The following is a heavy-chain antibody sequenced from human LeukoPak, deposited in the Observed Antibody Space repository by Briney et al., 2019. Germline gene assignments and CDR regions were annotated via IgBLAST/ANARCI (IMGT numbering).Heavy chain of an antibody. D-gene: IGHD3-22*01. CDR2: IYYSGST. Sequence: SETLSLTCTVSGGSISSSSYYWGWIRQPPGKGLEWIGSIYYSGSTYYTPSLKSRVTISVDTSKNQFSLKLNSVTAADTAVYYCARGYYDSSGYYQSPIFDHWGQGTLVTVSS. CDR1: GGSISSSSYY. V-gene: IGHV4-39*07. CDR3: ARGYYDSSGYYQSPIFDH. J-gene: IGHJ4*02.